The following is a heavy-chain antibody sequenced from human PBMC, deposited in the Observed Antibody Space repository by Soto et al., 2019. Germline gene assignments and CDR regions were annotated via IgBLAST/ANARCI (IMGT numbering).Heavy chain of an antibody. J-gene: IGHJ2*01. CDR2: ISGGGDAP. CDR1: GFTFYHHA. D-gene: IGHD4-17*01. Sequence: EVQLLESGGGLVQPGGSLRLSCAASGFTFYHHAMTWVSQAPGKGLEWVATISGGGDAPYYADSVRGRFTISRDNSRNTVSLLVNSLRAEDTAIYFCVRKAIGSTLTPYYLYFDFWGRGTLVSVSS. V-gene: IGHV3-23*01. CDR3: VRKAIGSTLTPYYLYFDF.